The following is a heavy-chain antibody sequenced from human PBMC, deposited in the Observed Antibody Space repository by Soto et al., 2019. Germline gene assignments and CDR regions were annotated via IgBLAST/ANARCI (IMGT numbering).Heavy chain of an antibody. CDR3: ARHSPPFFYGSGPWDV. CDR2: IYCSGST. J-gene: IGHJ6*02. V-gene: IGHV4-59*08. D-gene: IGHD3-10*01. Sequence: TSETLSLTCTVSGGSISSYYWSWLRQPPGKGLEWIGYIYCSGSTNYNPSLKGRVTMSIDASKNQFSLKLTSLIAADTAVYYCARHSPPFFYGSGPWDVWGQGTTVTVSS. CDR1: GGSISSYY.